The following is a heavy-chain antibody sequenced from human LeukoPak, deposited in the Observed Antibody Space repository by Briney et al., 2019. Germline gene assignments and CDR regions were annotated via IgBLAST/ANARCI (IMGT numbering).Heavy chain of an antibody. CDR3: ARTDSSGYELYYYYYGMDV. CDR2: MNPNSGNT. CDR1: GYTFTSYD. J-gene: IGHJ6*02. Sequence: ASVKVSCKASGYTFTSYDINWVRQATGQGLEWMGWMNPNSGNTGYAQKFQGRVTMTRNTSISTAYMELSSLRSEDTAVYYCARTDSSGYELYYYYYGMDVWGQGTTVTVSS. D-gene: IGHD3-22*01. V-gene: IGHV1-8*01.